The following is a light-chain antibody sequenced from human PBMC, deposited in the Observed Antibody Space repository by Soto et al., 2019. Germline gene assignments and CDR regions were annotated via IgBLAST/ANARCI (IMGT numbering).Light chain of an antibody. J-gene: IGKJ1*01. CDR1: QSISSW. CDR2: DAS. Sequence: DIQMTQSPSTLSASVGDRVTITCRASQSISSWLAWYQQKPGKAPKLLIYDASSLESGVPSRFSGSGSGTEFTFTISSLQPDDFAIYYCKQYNSYLVMLGQVTKVEIK. V-gene: IGKV1-5*01. CDR3: KQYNSYLVM.